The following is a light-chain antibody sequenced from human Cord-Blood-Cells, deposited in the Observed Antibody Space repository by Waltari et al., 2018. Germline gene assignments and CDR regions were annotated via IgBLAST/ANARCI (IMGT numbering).Light chain of an antibody. CDR3: QQYNNWRPWP. Sequence: EIVMTQSPATLSVSPGERATLSCRASQSVGSNLACYQHKPRQAPRLLLYGASTRATGIPARFSGSGSGTEFTLTISSLQYEDFAVLYCQQYNNWRPWPFGQGTKVEIK. CDR1: QSVGSN. CDR2: GAS. V-gene: IGKV3-15*01. J-gene: IGKJ1*01.